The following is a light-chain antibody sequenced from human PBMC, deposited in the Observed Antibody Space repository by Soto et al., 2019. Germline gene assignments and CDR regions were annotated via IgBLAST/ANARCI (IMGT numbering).Light chain of an antibody. CDR1: QSFTSNY. CDR3: QQYGGSVWT. CDR2: GVS. Sequence: EIVLTQSPDTLSLSPGERATLSCRASQSFTSNYLAWYQQRPGQAPRLLVYGVSSRATGIPDRFSGSGSGKDFTLTISRLEPEDFAVYFCQQYGGSVWTFGQGTKVQIK. J-gene: IGKJ1*01. V-gene: IGKV3-20*01.